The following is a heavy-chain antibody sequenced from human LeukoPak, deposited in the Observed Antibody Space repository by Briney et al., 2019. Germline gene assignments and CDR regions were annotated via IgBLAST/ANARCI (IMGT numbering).Heavy chain of an antibody. D-gene: IGHD3-10*01. V-gene: IGHV4-39*02. Sequence: PSETLSLTCTVSGGSISSSSYYWGWIRQPPGKGLEWTGSIYYSGSTYYNPSLKSRVTISVDTSKNQFSLKLSSVTAADTAVYYCARDAGGAVAIWGQGTLVTVSS. CDR3: ARDAGGAVAI. J-gene: IGHJ4*02. CDR2: IYYSGST. CDR1: GGSISSSSYY.